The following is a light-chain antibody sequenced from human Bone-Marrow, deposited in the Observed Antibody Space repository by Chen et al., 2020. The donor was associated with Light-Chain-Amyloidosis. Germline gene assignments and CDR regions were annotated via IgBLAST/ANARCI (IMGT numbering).Light chain of an antibody. V-gene: IGLV3-21*02. Sequence: SYVLTQPSSVSVAPGQTATIACGGYNIGSTSVHWSQQTPGQAPLLVVYDDSDRPSGIPERLAGSNSGNTATLTISRVEAGDEADYYCQVWDRSSDRPVFGGGTKLTVL. J-gene: IGLJ3*02. CDR1: NIGSTS. CDR2: DDS. CDR3: QVWDRSSDRPV.